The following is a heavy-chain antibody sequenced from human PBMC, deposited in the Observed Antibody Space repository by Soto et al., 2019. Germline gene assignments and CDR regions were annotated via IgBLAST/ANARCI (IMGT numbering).Heavy chain of an antibody. J-gene: IGHJ6*02. CDR3: ARVGGQLVRFLGGMIDYYYGMDV. V-gene: IGHV3-30-3*01. D-gene: IGHD6-6*01. Sequence: PGGSLRLSCAASGFTFSSYAMHWVRQAPGKGLEWVAVISYDGSNKYYADSVKGRFTISRDNSKNTLYLQMNSLRAEDTAVYYCARVGGQLVRFLGGMIDYYYGMDVWGQGTTVTVSS. CDR1: GFTFSSYA. CDR2: ISYDGSNK.